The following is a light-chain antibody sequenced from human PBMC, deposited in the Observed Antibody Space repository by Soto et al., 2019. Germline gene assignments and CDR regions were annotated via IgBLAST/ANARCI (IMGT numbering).Light chain of an antibody. CDR2: GAS. J-gene: IGKJ5*01. CDR3: XXYGGSPIT. V-gene: IGKV3-20*01. CDR1: QSISSRY. Sequence: EIVLTQSPGTLSLSPGERATLSCRASQSISSRYLAWYQQKPGQAPRLLIYGASSRATGIPDRFSGSGSGXXXXXXXXXLEPXDFXXXXXXXYGGSPITFGQGTRLEIK.